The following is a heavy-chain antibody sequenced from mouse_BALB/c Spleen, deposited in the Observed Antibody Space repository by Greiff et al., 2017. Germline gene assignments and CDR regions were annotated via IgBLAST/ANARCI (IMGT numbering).Heavy chain of an antibody. Sequence: EVKLVESGGGLVKPGGSLKLSCAASGFAFSSYDMSWVRQTPEKRLEWVAYISSGGGSTYYPDTVKGRFTISRDNAKNTLYLQMSSLKSEDTAMYYCARHGGYGNWYFDVWGAGTTVTVSS. CDR1: GFAFSSYD. CDR2: ISSGGGST. V-gene: IGHV5-12-1*01. CDR3: ARHGGYGNWYFDV. J-gene: IGHJ1*01. D-gene: IGHD2-1*01.